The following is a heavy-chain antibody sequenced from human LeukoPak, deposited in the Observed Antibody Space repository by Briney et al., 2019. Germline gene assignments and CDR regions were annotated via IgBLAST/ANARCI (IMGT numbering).Heavy chain of an antibody. V-gene: IGHV1-46*01. Sequence: ASVKVSCKASGYTFTSYYMHWVRQAPGQGLEWMGIINPSGGSTSYAQKFQGRVTMTRNTSISTAYMELSSLRSEDTAVYYCARATEGGGIAADYWGQGTLVTVSS. CDR2: INPSGGST. CDR1: GYTFTSYY. J-gene: IGHJ4*02. D-gene: IGHD6-13*01. CDR3: ARATEGGGIAADY.